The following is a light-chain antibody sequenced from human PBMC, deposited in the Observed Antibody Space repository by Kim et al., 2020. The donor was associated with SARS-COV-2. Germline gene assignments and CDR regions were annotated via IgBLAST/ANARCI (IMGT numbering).Light chain of an antibody. J-gene: IGKJ4*01. V-gene: IGKV3-11*01. CDR2: DAS. CDR1: QSVSPY. CDR3: KLRTNWLT. Sequence: EIVLTQSPATLSLSPGEKATLSCRASQSVSPYLAWYQQKPGQAPRLLIYDASKRATGIPARFSGSGSGTDFTLTISSLEPDDFAVYYCKLRTNWLTSGGGTKVDIK.